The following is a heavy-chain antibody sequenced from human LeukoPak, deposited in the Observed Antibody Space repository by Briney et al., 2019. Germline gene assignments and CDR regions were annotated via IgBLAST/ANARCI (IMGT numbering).Heavy chain of an antibody. CDR3: ARAPGSSGSSPFDY. D-gene: IGHD3-10*01. J-gene: IGHJ4*02. Sequence: GGSLRLSCAAAGFTVSSNYMSWVRQAPGKGLEWVSAIYSGGATYYADSVKGRSTISRDNSKNTLYLQMNSLRAEDTAVYYCARAPGSSGSSPFDYWGQGNLLTVSS. CDR2: IYSGGAT. CDR1: GFTVSSNY. V-gene: IGHV3-53*01.